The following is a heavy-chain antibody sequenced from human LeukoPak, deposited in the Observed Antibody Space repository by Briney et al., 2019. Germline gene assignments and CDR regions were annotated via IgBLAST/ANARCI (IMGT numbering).Heavy chain of an antibody. CDR1: GGSISSYY. CDR3: ARVGRFGDWFDP. Sequence: KPSETLSLTCTVSGGSISSYYWSWIRQPPGKGLEWIGYIYYSGSTNYNPSLKSRVTISVDTSKNQFSLKLSSVTAAGTAVYYCARVGRFGDWFDPWGQGTLVTVSS. J-gene: IGHJ5*02. CDR2: IYYSGST. V-gene: IGHV4-59*01. D-gene: IGHD3-10*01.